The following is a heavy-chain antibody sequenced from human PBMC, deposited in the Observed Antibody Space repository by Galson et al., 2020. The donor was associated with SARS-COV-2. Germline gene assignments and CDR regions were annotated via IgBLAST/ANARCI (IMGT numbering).Heavy chain of an antibody. CDR3: ARDLDIYGMDV. J-gene: IGHJ6*02. CDR2: IYSGGST. V-gene: IGHV3-53*01. CDR1: GFTVSSNY. Sequence: GESLKISCAASGFTVSSNYMSWVRQAPGKGLEWVSVIYSGGSTYYADSVKGRFTISRDNSKNTLYLQMNSLRAEDTAVYYCARDLDIYGMDVWGQGTTVTVSS.